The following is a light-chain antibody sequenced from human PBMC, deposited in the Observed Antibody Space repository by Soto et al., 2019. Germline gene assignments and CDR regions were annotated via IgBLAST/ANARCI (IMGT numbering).Light chain of an antibody. Sequence: DIPMTQSTSTLSASVGDRVTITCRASQSISSWLAWYQQKPGTAPKLLIYKASTLESGVPSRFSGIRSGTEFTLSVSSLQPDDFATYYCQQYNDSFPYTFGQGTKLEIK. CDR3: QQYNDSFPYT. CDR1: QSISSW. V-gene: IGKV1-5*03. J-gene: IGKJ2*01. CDR2: KAS.